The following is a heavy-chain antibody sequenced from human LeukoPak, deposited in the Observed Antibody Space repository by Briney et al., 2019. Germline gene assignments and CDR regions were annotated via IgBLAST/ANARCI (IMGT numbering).Heavy chain of an antibody. CDR1: GYTFTSYG. CDR3: ARDSPYYYPF. D-gene: IGHD3-22*01. J-gene: IGHJ4*02. Sequence: GASVKVSCRASGYTFTSYGISWMRQAPGQGLEWMGWISAYNGDTKYLEKLQGRVTMTTDTSTSTAYMELRSLSYYDTAVYYCARDSPYYYPFWGQGTLVTVSS. V-gene: IGHV1-18*01. CDR2: ISAYNGDT.